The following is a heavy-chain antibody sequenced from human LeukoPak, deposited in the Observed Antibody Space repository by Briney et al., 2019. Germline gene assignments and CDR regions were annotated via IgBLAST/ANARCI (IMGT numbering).Heavy chain of an antibody. D-gene: IGHD6-19*01. J-gene: IGHJ4*02. Sequence: GGSLRLSCAASGFTVSTNYMSWVRQAPGKGLEWVSVFYSGGDRYYADSVKGRFTISRDNSKNTVYLQMNSLRPEDTAVYYCARNSVAGTGTYWGQGTLVTVSS. V-gene: IGHV3-53*01. CDR3: ARNSVAGTGTY. CDR1: GFTVSTNY. CDR2: FYSGGDR.